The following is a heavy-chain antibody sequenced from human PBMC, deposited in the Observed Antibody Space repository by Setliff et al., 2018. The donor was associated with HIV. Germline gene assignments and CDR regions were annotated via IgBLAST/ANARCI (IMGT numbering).Heavy chain of an antibody. V-gene: IGHV4-39*01. D-gene: IGHD6-19*01. J-gene: IGHJ5*02. Sequence: LSLTCTVSGDSLSLSTFYWAWIRQPPGRGPEWIGSIYSTGTTYYNPSLKSRVTISFDTSKNQFPLEVASVTAADTAIYYCARHRFGSGWYGFVSGIDPWGQGTLVTVSS. CDR1: GDSLSLSTFY. CDR2: IYSTGTT. CDR3: ARHRFGSGWYGFVSGIDP.